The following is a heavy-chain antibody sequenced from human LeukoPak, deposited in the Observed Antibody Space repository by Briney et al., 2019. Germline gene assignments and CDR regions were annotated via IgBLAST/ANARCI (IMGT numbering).Heavy chain of an antibody. D-gene: IGHD3-10*02. V-gene: IGHV3-21*01. CDR1: GFTFSSYS. J-gene: IGHJ6*04. Sequence: GGSLRLSCAASGFTFSSYSMNWVRQAPGKGLEWVSSISSSSSYIYYADSVKGRFTISRDNAKNSLYLQMNSLRAEDTAVYCCAELGITMIGGVWGKGTTVTISS. CDR2: ISSSSSYI. CDR3: AELGITMIGGV.